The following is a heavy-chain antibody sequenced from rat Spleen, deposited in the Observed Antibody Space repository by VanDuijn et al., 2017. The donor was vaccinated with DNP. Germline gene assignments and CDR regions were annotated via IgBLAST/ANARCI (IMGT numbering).Heavy chain of an antibody. CDR1: GFTFSGYW. CDR2: INPDGGRT. J-gene: IGHJ3*01. D-gene: IGHD5-1*01. Sequence: EVQLVETGGGLVQPGRSLKLSCVASGFTFSGYWMYWIRQAPGKGLEWIASINPDGGRTYYPDSVKGRFTISRDNAENTVYLQMNSLRSEDTAIYYCVTRGTGSDNWFAYWGQGTLVTVSS. V-gene: IGHV5-58*01. CDR3: VTRGTGSDNWFAY.